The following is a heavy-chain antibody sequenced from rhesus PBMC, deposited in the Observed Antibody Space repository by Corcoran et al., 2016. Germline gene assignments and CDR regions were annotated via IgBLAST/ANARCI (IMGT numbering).Heavy chain of an antibody. CDR2: IYGIGSTT. D-gene: IGHD1-1-1*01. Sequence: QVQLQESGPGLVKPSETLSLTCAVSGGSISSSYWSWIRQAPGKGLEWIGYIYGIGSTTNYNPTLKSRVTLSVDTSKNQLSLKLSSVTAADTAVYYCASTGMEDSWGQGVVVTVSS. J-gene: IGHJ6*01. CDR1: GGSISSSY. V-gene: IGHV4S11*01. CDR3: ASTGMEDS.